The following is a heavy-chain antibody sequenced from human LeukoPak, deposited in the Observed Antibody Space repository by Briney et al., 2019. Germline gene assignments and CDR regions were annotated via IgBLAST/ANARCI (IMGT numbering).Heavy chain of an antibody. D-gene: IGHD2-8*02. V-gene: IGHV3-74*01. CDR1: GITFSDYW. Sequence: GGSLTLSCGASGITFSDYWMDWVRQAPGKGLVWVSRINSDGSSTIYADSVKGRFTISRDNAKNTVYLQMNSLRAEDTAVFYCATGLSQYYDLWGRGTLVAVSS. CDR2: INSDGSST. CDR3: ATGLSQYYDL. J-gene: IGHJ2*01.